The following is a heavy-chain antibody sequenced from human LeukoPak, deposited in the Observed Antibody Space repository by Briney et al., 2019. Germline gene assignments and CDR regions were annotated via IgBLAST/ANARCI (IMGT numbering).Heavy chain of an antibody. D-gene: IGHD5-12*01. CDR1: GGSINRGGHY. V-gene: IGHV4-31*03. J-gene: IGHJ6*02. CDR2: IFYSGST. Sequence: SQTLSLTCIVSGGSINRGGHYWSWIRQHPGKGLEWIGYIFYSGSTYYNPSLKSRVSISGDTSKMQISLKLSSVTAADTAVYYCARSATTFYYGMDVWGQGTTLSVSS. CDR3: ARSATTFYYGMDV.